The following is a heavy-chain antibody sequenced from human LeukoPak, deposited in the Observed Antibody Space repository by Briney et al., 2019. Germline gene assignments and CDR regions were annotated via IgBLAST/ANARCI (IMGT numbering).Heavy chain of an antibody. Sequence: SETLSLTCTVSGGSISSGDYYWRWIRQPPGKGLEWLGYIDYSGSTYYHPSLKSRVTISVDTSKNQFSLKLSSVTAADTAVYYCARLPWRVVPAAMFDYWGQGTLVTVSS. D-gene: IGHD2-2*01. V-gene: IGHV4-30-4*01. CDR1: GGSISSGDYY. J-gene: IGHJ4*02. CDR2: IDYSGST. CDR3: ARLPWRVVPAAMFDY.